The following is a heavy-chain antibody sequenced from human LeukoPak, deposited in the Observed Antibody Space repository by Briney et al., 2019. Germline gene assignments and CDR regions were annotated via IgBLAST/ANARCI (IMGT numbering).Heavy chain of an antibody. CDR1: GFTFSNYA. CDR2: ISSNGGST. Sequence: GGSLRLSCSASGFTFSNYAMHWVRQAPGKGLEYVSAISSNGGSTYYADSVKGRFTISRDNSKNTLYLQMSSLGVEDTAVFYCVKGIAGGPYYFDYWGQGTLVTVSS. D-gene: IGHD6-13*01. V-gene: IGHV3-64D*06. J-gene: IGHJ4*02. CDR3: VKGIAGGPYYFDY.